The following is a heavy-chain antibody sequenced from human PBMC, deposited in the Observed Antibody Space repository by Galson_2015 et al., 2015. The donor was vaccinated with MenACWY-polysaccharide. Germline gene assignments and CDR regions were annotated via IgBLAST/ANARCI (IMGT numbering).Heavy chain of an antibody. D-gene: IGHD3-3*01. V-gene: IGHV3-23*01. CDR2: VSGSGTKT. CDR1: GFTFTSYA. CDR3: AKDSTDFWSVAGRFDH. J-gene: IGHJ5*02. Sequence: SLRLSCAASGFTFTSYAMSWVRQDPGKGLEWVSAVSGSGTKTCYADSVKGRFTISRDNSKNTLYLQMNSLRAEDTAVYYCAKDSTDFWSVAGRFDHWGQGTLVTVSS.